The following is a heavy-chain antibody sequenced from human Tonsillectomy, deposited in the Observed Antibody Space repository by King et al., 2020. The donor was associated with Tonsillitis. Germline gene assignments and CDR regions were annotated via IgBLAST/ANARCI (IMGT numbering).Heavy chain of an antibody. J-gene: IGHJ6*02. Sequence: HVQLVESGGGVVQPGRSLRLSCAASGFTFSGYGMHWVRQAPGKGLEWVAVISFDGNNRYYADSVKGRFTISRDNSKNTLFLLMNSLRAEDTAVYYCAKESFYDFWSDYYTYHMDVWGQGTTVTVSS. CDR1: GFTFSGYG. D-gene: IGHD3-3*01. CDR3: AKESFYDFWSDYYTYHMDV. CDR2: ISFDGNNR. V-gene: IGHV3-30*18.